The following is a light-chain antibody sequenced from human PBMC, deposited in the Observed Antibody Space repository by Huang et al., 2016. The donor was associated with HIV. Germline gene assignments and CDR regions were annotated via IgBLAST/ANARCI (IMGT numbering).Light chain of an antibody. V-gene: IGKV1-39*01. J-gene: IGKJ4*01. CDR1: ENITSF. Sequence: DIQMTQSPSSLSASVGDSVSISCRATENITSFLYWYHQKPGTAPRLLIYGTSTWQSGVPSRFSGRGSGTDFTLTIRSLQPEDIGTYYCQQSFSTLTFGGGTKVQIK. CDR2: GTS. CDR3: QQSFSTLT.